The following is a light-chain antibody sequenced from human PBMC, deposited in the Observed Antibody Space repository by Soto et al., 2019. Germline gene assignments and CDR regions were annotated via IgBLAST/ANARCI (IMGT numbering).Light chain of an antibody. V-gene: IGKV1-5*03. CDR1: QSISCW. J-gene: IGKJ3*01. CDR2: KAS. CDR3: QQYNSYPFT. Sequence: DILLTQSPSTLSSSVGDRVTITCRASQSISCWLAWYQQKPGQAPKLLIYKASSLDSGVPSRFSGSGSGTEFTLTISSLQPDDFATYYCQQYNSYPFTFGPGTKVDIK.